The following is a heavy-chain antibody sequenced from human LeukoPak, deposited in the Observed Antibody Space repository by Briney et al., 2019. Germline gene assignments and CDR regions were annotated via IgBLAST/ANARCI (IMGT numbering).Heavy chain of an antibody. CDR2: IYTSGST. CDR3: ARSSTNYYDSSGYEAFDI. J-gene: IGHJ3*02. V-gene: IGHV4-61*02. D-gene: IGHD3-22*01. Sequence: SQTLSLTCTVSGGSISSGSYDWRWIRQPAGKGLEWIGRIYTSGSTNYNHSLKSRITITVDTDKNVFSQKQSSVTAADTAVYYCARSSTNYYDSSGYEAFDIWGQGTMVTVSS. CDR1: GGSISSGSYD.